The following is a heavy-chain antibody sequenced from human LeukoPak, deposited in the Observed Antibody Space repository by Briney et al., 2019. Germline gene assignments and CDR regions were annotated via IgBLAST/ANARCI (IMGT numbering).Heavy chain of an antibody. Sequence: SVKVSCKASGGTFSSYAISWVRQAPGQGLEWMGRIIPIFGTANYAQKFQGGVTITTDTSTSTAYMELRSLRSDDTAVYYCARRESGWGFDYWGQGTLVTVSS. V-gene: IGHV1-69*05. J-gene: IGHJ4*02. CDR1: GGTFSSYA. CDR2: IIPIFGTA. D-gene: IGHD6-19*01. CDR3: ARRESGWGFDY.